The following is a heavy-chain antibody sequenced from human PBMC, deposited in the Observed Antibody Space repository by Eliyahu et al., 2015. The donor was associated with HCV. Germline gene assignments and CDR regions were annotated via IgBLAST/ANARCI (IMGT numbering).Heavy chain of an antibody. CDR1: GGSISSYY. CDR2: IYYSGST. V-gene: IGHV4-59*01. J-gene: IGHJ4*02. CDR3: ARGVYDSSGYYVY. Sequence: QVQLQESGPGLVKPSETLSLTCTVSGGSISSYYWSWIRQPPGKGLEWIGYIYYSGSTNYNPSLKSRVTISVDTSKNQFSLKLSSVTAADTAVYYCARGVYDSSGYYVYWGQGTLVTVSS. D-gene: IGHD3-22*01.